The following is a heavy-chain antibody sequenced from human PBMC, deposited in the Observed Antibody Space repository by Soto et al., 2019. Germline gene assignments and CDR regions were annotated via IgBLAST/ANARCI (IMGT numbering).Heavy chain of an antibody. D-gene: IGHD3-10*01. CDR1: GGSISSYY. CDR3: AKFRDGFYYYYGMDV. J-gene: IGHJ6*02. V-gene: IGHV4-59*01. CDR2: IYNSGST. Sequence: PSETLSLTCTVSGGSISSYYWSWIRQPPGKGLEWIGYIYNSGSTYYNPSLKSRVTISIDTSKNQVSLKLSSVTAADSAMYYCAKFRDGFYYYYGMDVWGQGTSVTVSS.